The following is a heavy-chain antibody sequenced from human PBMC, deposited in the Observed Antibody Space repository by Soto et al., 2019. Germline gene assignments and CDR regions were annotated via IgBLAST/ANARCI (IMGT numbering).Heavy chain of an antibody. CDR2: ISSGGRST. D-gene: IGHD3-16*01. CDR3: ARDPGLPRGMDV. V-gene: IGHV3-11*01. CDR1: GFTFKDYY. J-gene: IGHJ6*02. Sequence: QVRLVESGGDLVKPGGSLRLSCEGYGFTFKDYYMSWIREAPGKGLEWIAFISSGGRSTYYAHSVRGRFTISRDDAKNSLFLQMNVLTVEDTALYYCARDPGLPRGMDVWCQGTTVIVSS.